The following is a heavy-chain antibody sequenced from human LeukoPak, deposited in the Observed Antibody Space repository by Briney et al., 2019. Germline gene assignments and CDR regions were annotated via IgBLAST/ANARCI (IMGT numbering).Heavy chain of an antibody. D-gene: IGHD6-19*01. CDR2: IYNSGSI. CDR1: GGSLSSYY. V-gene: IGHV4-59*01. Sequence: SPSETLSLTCTVSGGSLSSYYWSWIRHPPGKGLEWIGFIYNSGSINYNPSLKSRVTISVDTSKNQFSLKLSSVTAADAAVYFCARAVAGTSGAFDIWGQGTMVTVSS. CDR3: ARAVAGTSGAFDI. J-gene: IGHJ3*02.